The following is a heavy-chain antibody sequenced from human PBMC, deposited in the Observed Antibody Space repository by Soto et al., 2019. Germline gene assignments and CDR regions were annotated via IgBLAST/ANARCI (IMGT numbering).Heavy chain of an antibody. CDR2: TFHSGST. CDR1: GGSISSNDW. D-gene: IGHD3-22*01. V-gene: IGHV4-4*02. CDR3: ARTYHYDSSGYFYYFDY. Sequence: QVQLQESGPGLVKPSGTLSLTCAVSGGSISSNDWWTWVRQPPGKGLEWIAETFHSGSTNYNPSRKTRVTISVDKSKNQFSLKLRSVTAADTAVYYCARTYHYDSSGYFYYFDYWGQGTLVIVSS. J-gene: IGHJ4*02.